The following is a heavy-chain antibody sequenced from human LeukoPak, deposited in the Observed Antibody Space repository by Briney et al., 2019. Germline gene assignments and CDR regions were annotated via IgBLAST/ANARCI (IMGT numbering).Heavy chain of an antibody. D-gene: IGHD6-6*01. V-gene: IGHV3-33*01. Sequence: GGSLRLSCAASGFTFSGYGMHWVRQAPGKGLEWLAVIWYDGSNSYYADSVKGQFTISRDNSKNTLYLQMNSLRAEDTAVYYCARTNSRSSNYYYGMDVWGQGTTVTVSS. CDR2: IWYDGSNS. J-gene: IGHJ6*02. CDR3: ARTNSRSSNYYYGMDV. CDR1: GFTFSGYG.